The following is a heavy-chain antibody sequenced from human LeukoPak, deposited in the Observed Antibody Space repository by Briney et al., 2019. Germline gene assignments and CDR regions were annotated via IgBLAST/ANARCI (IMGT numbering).Heavy chain of an antibody. D-gene: IGHD3-16*01. CDR1: GYTFTGSY. CDR2: IDVNSGDT. Sequence: ASVKVSCKTSGYTFTGSYVHWVRQAPGQGLEWMRRIDVNSGDTYLAQKFQGRVTLTRDTSISTDYLELSSLNSDDSAVYYCARYIGGSGWCWGQGALVTVSS. V-gene: IGHV1-2*06. J-gene: IGHJ4*02. CDR3: ARYIGGSGWC.